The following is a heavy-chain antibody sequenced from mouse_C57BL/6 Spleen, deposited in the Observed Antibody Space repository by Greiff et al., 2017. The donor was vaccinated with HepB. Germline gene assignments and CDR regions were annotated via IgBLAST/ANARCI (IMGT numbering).Heavy chain of an antibody. J-gene: IGHJ3*01. D-gene: IGHD4-1*01. CDR1: GYTFTSYW. CDR2: INPSSGYT. Sequence: VQRVESGAELAKPGASVKLSCKASGYTFTSYWMHWVKQRPGQGLEWIGYINPSSGYTKYNQKFKDKATLTADKSSSTAYMQLSSLTYEDSAVYYCVPELEGFAYWGQGTLVTVSA. V-gene: IGHV1-7*01. CDR3: VPELEGFAY.